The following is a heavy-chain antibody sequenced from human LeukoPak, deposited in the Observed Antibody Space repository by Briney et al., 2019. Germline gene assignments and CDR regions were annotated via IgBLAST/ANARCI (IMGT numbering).Heavy chain of an antibody. Sequence: SVKVSCKTYGGGFSSFSITWVRQAPGQGLEWMGGIRPISETTDYAQKFQGRVTFTADESTGTAYMELNNLRSDDTAVYYCARVVRVITHDNSDVWGQGTVVIVSS. CDR1: GGGFSSFS. CDR2: IRPISETT. J-gene: IGHJ3*01. CDR3: ARVVRVITHDNSDV. D-gene: IGHD3-10*01. V-gene: IGHV1-69*01.